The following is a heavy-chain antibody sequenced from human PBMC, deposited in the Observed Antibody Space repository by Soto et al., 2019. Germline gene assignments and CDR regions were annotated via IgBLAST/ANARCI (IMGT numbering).Heavy chain of an antibody. J-gene: IGHJ6*02. CDR1: GGSISSGDYY. CDR2: IYPNGNT. Sequence: LSLTCTVSGGSISSGDYYWSWIRQPPGKGLEWIGYIYPNGNTKYNPSLKSRVTISVDTPKNQFSLKVGSVNAADTAVYYCARLYYVSGRPLMDVWGQGTTVTVSS. CDR3: ARLYYVSGRPLMDV. D-gene: IGHD3-10*01. V-gene: IGHV4-61*08.